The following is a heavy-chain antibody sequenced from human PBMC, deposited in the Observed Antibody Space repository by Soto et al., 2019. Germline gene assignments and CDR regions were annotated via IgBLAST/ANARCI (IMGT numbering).Heavy chain of an antibody. CDR2: IYYSGST. CDR3: ARTTVDAFDI. V-gene: IGHV4-39*01. D-gene: IGHD4-17*01. J-gene: IGHJ3*02. Sequence: QLQLQESGPGLVKPSETLSLTCTVSGGSISSSGYYWGWIRQPPGKGLEWIGSIYYSGSTYYNPSLKGRVTISGDTSKNQVSLTLSSVTAADTAVYYCARTTVDAFDIWGQGTMVTVSS. CDR1: GGSISSSGYY.